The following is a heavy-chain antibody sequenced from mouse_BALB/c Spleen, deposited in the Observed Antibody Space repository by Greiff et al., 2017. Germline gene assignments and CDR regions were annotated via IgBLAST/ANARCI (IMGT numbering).Heavy chain of an antibody. D-gene: IGHD2-1*01. CDR1: GFTFSSYT. Sequence: EVKVVESGGGLVQPGGSLKLSCAASGFTFSSYTMSWVRQTPEKRLEWVAYISNGGGSTYYPDTVKGRFTISRDNAKNTLYLQMSSLKSEDTAMYYCARPYGNYVWFAYWGQGTLVTVSA. CDR2: ISNGGGST. J-gene: IGHJ3*01. CDR3: ARPYGNYVWFAY. V-gene: IGHV5-12-2*01.